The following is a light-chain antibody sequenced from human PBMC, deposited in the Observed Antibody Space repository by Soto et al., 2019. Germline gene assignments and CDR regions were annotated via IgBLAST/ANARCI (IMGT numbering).Light chain of an antibody. Sequence: EIVMTQSPATLSVSPGERATLSCRASQSVSSNLAWYHQKPGQAPNLLIYDTSTRASGIPARFSGSGSGTDFTLTISSLQSEDFAVYYCQQYNNWPRTFGQGTKVEIK. CDR2: DTS. CDR3: QQYNNWPRT. J-gene: IGKJ1*01. V-gene: IGKV3-15*01. CDR1: QSVSSN.